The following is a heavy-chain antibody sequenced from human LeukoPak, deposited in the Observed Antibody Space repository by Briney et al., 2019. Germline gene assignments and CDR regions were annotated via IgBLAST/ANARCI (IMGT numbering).Heavy chain of an antibody. CDR3: ARGGTGIYYYHYGMDV. CDR2: ISYDGSNK. J-gene: IGHJ6*02. V-gene: IGHV3-30*04. CDR1: GLTFNRYA. D-gene: IGHD5-12*01. Sequence: PGRSLRLSCAASGLTFNRYAMHWVRQAPGKGLEWVAVISYDGSNKYYAGSVKGRFTISRDNSKNTLYLQMNSLRVEDTAVYFCARGGTGIYYYHYGMDVWGQGTTVTVSS.